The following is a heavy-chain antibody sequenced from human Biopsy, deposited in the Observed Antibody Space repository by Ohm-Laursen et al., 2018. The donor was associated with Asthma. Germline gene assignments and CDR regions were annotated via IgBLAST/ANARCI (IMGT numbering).Heavy chain of an antibody. D-gene: IGHD3-10*01. CDR2: ISVYNGNT. CDR3: ARAVDYSHYYGIDV. V-gene: IGHV1-18*01. CDR1: GYTFNSAG. Sequence: ATVKISCKTSGYTFNSAGITWVRQAPGQGLEWMGWISVYNGNTKVAQKLQDRVAMITDTSTSTAYMELRSLRSDDTAVYFCARAVDYSHYYGIDVWGQGTTVTVS. J-gene: IGHJ6*02.